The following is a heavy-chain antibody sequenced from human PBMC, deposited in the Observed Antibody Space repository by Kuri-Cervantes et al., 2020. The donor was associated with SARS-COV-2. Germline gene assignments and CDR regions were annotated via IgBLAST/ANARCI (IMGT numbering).Heavy chain of an antibody. Sequence: ASVKVSCKASGYTFTSYDINWVRQATGQGLEWMGWMNPNSGNTGYAQKFQGRVTMTRNTSVSTAYMELRSLRYEDTAVYYCASGDTGGYLPSVVYWGQGTLVTVSS. J-gene: IGHJ4*02. CDR1: GYTFTSYD. D-gene: IGHD1-26*01. CDR3: ASGDTGGYLPSVVY. CDR2: MNPNSGNT. V-gene: IGHV1-8*02.